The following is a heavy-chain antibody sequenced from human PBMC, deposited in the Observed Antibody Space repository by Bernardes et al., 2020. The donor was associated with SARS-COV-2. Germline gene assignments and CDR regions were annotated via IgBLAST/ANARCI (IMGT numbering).Heavy chain of an antibody. CDR3: ARHSMVVVPAAILD. CDR2: IYYSGST. D-gene: IGHD2-2*01. Sequence: SDTLSLTCTVSGGSISSYYWSWIRQPPGKGLEWIGYIYYSGSTNYNPSLKSRVTISVDTSKNQFSLKLRPVTAADTDVYYCARHSMVVVPAAILDWGQGTLVTVSS. J-gene: IGHJ4*02. V-gene: IGHV4-59*08. CDR1: GGSISSYY.